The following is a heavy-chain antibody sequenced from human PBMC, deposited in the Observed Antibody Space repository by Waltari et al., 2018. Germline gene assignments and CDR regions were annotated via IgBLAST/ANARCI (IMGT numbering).Heavy chain of an antibody. Sequence: QVQLQESGPGLVKPSETLSLTCAVSGYSISSGYAWGWIRQPPGKGLEWIGQIRGGSGSTYSNPSLKSRVTVSKDTSRNQISLKLNSVTAADTAVYYCARGCSGDYFDVWGQGALVTVSS. CDR3: ARGCSGDYFDV. CDR2: RGGSGST. CDR1: GYSISSGYA. V-gene: IGHV4-38-2*01. J-gene: IGHJ4*02. D-gene: IGHD6-25*01.